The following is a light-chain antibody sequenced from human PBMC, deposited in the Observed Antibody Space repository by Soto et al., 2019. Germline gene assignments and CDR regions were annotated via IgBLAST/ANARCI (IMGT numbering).Light chain of an antibody. J-gene: IGLJ2*01. CDR1: SSNIGTKN. CDR2: NNN. Sequence: QSVLTQSPSASGTPGQRVTISCSGSSSNIGTKNVNWYQHLPGTAPKVLIYNNNQRPSGVPDRFSGSKSGTSASLAISGLKFGVEADYSWVVWNDTWICLFFGGGTK. CDR3: VVWNDTWICLF. V-gene: IGLV1-44*01.